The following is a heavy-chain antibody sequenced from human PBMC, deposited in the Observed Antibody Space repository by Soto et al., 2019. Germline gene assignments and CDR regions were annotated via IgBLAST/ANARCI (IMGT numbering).Heavy chain of an antibody. V-gene: IGHV1-2*04. CDR1: GYTFTGYY. J-gene: IGHJ3*02. CDR3: ARDYCSGGSCYSHHDAYDI. D-gene: IGHD2-15*01. Sequence: GASVKVSCKASGYTFTGYYMHWVRQAPGQGLEWMGWINPNSGGTNYAQKFQGWVTMTRDTSISTAYTELSRLRSDDTAVYYCARDYCSGGSCYSHHDAYDIWGQVKMVTVSS. CDR2: INPNSGGT.